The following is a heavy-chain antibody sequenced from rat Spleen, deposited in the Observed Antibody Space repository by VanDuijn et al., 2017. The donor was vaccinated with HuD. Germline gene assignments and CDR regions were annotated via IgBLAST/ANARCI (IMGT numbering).Heavy chain of an antibody. J-gene: IGHJ2*01. V-gene: IGHV5-58*01. CDR2: ISNAGGTT. CDR3: TRGGGGYSFDY. Sequence: EVQLAETGGGLVQPGRSLKLSCVASGFTFSRYWMYWVRQAPGKGLEWVSSISNAGGTTYYPDSVKGRFTISRDNAENTVYLQMNSLRSEDTATYYCTRGGGGYSFDYWGQGVMVTVSS. CDR1: GFTFSRYW. D-gene: IGHD1-11*01.